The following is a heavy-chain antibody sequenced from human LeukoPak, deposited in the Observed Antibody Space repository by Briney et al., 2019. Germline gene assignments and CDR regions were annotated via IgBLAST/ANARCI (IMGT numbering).Heavy chain of an antibody. V-gene: IGHV3-7*01. D-gene: IGHD2-21*02. CDR1: GFTFNSYW. Sequence: GGSLRLSCAASGFTFNSYWMSWVRQAPGKGLEWVANIKQDGSEKYYVDSLKGRFTISRDNAKNSLYLQMNSLRAEDTAVYYCARDGAYCGGDCYSGFDYWGQGTLVTVSS. CDR2: IKQDGSEK. CDR3: ARDGAYCGGDCYSGFDY. J-gene: IGHJ4*02.